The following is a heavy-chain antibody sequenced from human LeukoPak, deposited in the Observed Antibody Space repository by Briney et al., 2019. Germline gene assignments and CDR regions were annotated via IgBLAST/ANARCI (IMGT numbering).Heavy chain of an antibody. V-gene: IGHV4-61*02. CDR1: GGSISSGSYY. D-gene: IGHD5-18*01. Sequence: SETLSLTCTVSGGSISSGSYYWSWIRQPAGKGLERIGRIYASGNTNYNPSLKSRVTISVDTSKNQFSLKLSSVTAADTAVYYCARGIQLWYNWFDPWGQGTLVTVSS. CDR3: ARGIQLWYNWFDP. CDR2: IYASGNT. J-gene: IGHJ5*02.